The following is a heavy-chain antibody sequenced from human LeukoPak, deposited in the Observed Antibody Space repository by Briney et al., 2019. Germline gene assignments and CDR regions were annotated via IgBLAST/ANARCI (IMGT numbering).Heavy chain of an antibody. D-gene: IGHD2-15*01. CDR2: INARDST. CDR3: AKSGSSYYSYYYMDG. V-gene: IGHV3-23*01. CDR1: GFTFSTFA. J-gene: IGHJ6*03. Sequence: GGSLRLSCAASGFTFSTFAMNWVRRAPGEGLEWVSSINARDSTYYADSVKGRFTISRDNSKNTLYLQMNSLRAEDTAVYFCAKSGSSYYSYYYMDGWGKGTTVTVCS.